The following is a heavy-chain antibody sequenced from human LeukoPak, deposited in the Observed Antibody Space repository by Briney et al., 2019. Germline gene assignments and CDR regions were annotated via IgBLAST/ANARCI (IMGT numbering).Heavy chain of an antibody. D-gene: IGHD3-16*02. CDR3: AKALITFGGVIAPPFDY. J-gene: IGHJ4*02. CDR2: ISYDGSNK. CDR1: GFTFSSYA. V-gene: IGHV3-30*04. Sequence: GSLRLSCAASGFTFSSYAMHWVRQAPGKGLEWVAVISYDGSNKYYADSVKGRFTISRDNSKNTLYLQMNSLRAEDTAVYYCAKALITFGGVIAPPFDYWGQGTLVTVSS.